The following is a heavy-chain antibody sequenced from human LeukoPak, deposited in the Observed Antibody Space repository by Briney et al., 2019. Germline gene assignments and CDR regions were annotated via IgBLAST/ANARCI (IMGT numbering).Heavy chain of an antibody. D-gene: IGHD6-6*01. CDR2: ITHDGSND. Sequence: PSGSLTLSCAASGFTFSSYVMHWVRQAPGKGLEWVAVITHDGSNDYYEASVKGRFTISRDNSKNTPYLQMNSVRAADTAVYYCARDKGTSYISSVDYWGQGNLVTVSS. CDR3: ARDKGTSYISSVDY. J-gene: IGHJ4*02. CDR1: GFTFSSYV. V-gene: IGHV3-30*04.